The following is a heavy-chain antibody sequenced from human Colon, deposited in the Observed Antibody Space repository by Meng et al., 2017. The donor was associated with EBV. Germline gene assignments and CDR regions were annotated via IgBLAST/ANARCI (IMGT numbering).Heavy chain of an antibody. CDR3: ARNGDYNPGLY. D-gene: IGHD4-17*01. V-gene: IGHV4-4*02. Sequence: QVQLQGSDPGLVKPSGTLSLTCAVSGDSISNNWWSWVRQPPGKGLEWIGEIYHSGTTNYNPSLRSRVTISVDKSKNQFSLQLNSVTAADTAVYYCARNGDYNPGLYWGQGTLVTVSS. CDR2: IYHSGTT. J-gene: IGHJ4*02. CDR1: GDSISNNW.